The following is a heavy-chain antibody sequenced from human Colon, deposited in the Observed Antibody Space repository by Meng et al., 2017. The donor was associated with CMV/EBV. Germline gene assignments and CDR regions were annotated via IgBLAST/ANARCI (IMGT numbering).Heavy chain of an antibody. V-gene: IGHV3-43D*03. J-gene: IGHJ4*02. CDR3: SKDRTNCASGWFDF. D-gene: IGHD6-19*01. CDR1: GFTFADFA. CDR2: ISGDSITT. Sequence: LSLTCAASGFTFADFAMHWVRQAPGKGLEWVALISGDSITTYYGDAVSGRFTISRDNSKNALYLQMDFLGPEDTAVYYCSKDRTNCASGWFDFWGQGTLVTVSS.